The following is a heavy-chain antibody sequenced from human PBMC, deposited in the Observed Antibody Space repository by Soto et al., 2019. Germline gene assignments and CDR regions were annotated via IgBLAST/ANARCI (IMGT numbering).Heavy chain of an antibody. D-gene: IGHD4-4*01. CDR3: ARGADSSKAGY. CDR2: VDNSGGT. J-gene: IGHJ4*02. Sequence: QVQLQESGPGLVKPSQTLSLTCTVSGGSIRSAGYYWSWIRQPPGKGLEWIGYVDNSGGTYSNPSLKSRVAISVDTSKNQWSRNLNSVTAADTAIYYCARGADSSKAGYWGQGTLVTVSS. CDR1: GGSIRSAGYY. V-gene: IGHV4-30-4*01.